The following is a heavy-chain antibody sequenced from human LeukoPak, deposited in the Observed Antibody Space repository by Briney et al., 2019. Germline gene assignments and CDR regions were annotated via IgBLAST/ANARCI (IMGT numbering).Heavy chain of an antibody. CDR3: AAGAPYSSSWYYFDY. D-gene: IGHD6-13*01. J-gene: IGHJ4*02. CDR2: IVVGSGNT. CDR1: GFTFTSSA. V-gene: IGHV1-58*02. Sequence: GASVKVSRKASGFTFTSSAMQWVRQARGQRLEWIGWIVVGSGNTNYAQKFQERLTITRDMSTSTAYMELSSLRSEDTAVYYCAAGAPYSSSWYYFDYWGQGTLVTVSS.